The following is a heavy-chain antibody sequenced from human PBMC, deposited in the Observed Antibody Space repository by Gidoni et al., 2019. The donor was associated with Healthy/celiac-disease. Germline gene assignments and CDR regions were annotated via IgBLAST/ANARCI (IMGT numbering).Heavy chain of an antibody. CDR1: GGSVSGYY. Sequence: QVQLQQWGAGLVKPSETRALTCAVYGGSVSGYYWSWIRQPPGKGLEWIGEITHSGSTNYNPSLKSRVTISVDTSKNQFSLKLSSVTAADTAVYYCATIAVAGTLYDAFDIWGQGTMVTVSS. D-gene: IGHD6-19*01. CDR3: ATIAVAGTLYDAFDI. V-gene: IGHV4-34*01. J-gene: IGHJ3*02. CDR2: ITHSGST.